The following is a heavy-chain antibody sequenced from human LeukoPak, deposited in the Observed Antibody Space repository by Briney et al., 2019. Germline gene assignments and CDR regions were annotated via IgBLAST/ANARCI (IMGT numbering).Heavy chain of an antibody. CDR3: ARRGYCSSTSCYEYWFDP. J-gene: IGHJ5*02. D-gene: IGHD2-2*01. CDR2: LYYSGST. V-gene: IGHV4-39*01. Sequence: SETLSLTCTVSGGSISSSSYYWGWIRQPPGKGLEGIGILYYSGSTYYNPSLKSRLTISVDTSKNQFSLKLSSVTATDTAVYYCARRGYCSSTSCYEYWFDPWGQGTLVTVSS. CDR1: GGSISSSSYY.